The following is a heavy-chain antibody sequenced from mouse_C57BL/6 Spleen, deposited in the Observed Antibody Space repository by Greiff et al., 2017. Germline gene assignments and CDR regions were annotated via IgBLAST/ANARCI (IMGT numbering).Heavy chain of an antibody. CDR1: GYTFTDYN. J-gene: IGHJ1*03. CDR2: INPNNGGT. D-gene: IGHD1-2*01. CDR3: ARSVLRSDWYFDV. V-gene: IGHV1-18*01. Sequence: EVQLQQSGPELVKPGASVKIPCKASGYTFTDYNMDWVKQSHGKSLEWIGDINPNNGGTIYNQKFKGKATLTVDKSSSTAYMELRSLTSEDTAVYYCARSVLRSDWYFDVWGTGTTVTVSS.